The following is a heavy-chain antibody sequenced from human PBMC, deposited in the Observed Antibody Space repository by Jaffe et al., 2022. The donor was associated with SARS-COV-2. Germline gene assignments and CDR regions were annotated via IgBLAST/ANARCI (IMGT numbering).Heavy chain of an antibody. CDR3: ARDAGYYGSGGMDV. CDR2: IYYSGST. Sequence: QVQLQESGPGLVKPSETLSLTCTVSGGSISSYYWSWIRQPPGKGLEWIGYIYYSGSTNYNPSLKSRVTISVDTSKNQFSLKLSSVTAADTAVYYCARDAGYYGSGGMDVWGQGTTVTVSS. J-gene: IGHJ6*02. CDR1: GGSISSYY. V-gene: IGHV4-59*01. D-gene: IGHD3-10*01.